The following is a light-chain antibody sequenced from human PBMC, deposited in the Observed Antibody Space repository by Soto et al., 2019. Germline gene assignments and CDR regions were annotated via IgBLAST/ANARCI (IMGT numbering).Light chain of an antibody. V-gene: IGLV2-14*01. J-gene: IGLJ2*01. Sequence: QSALTQPASVSGSPGQSITISCTGTSSDVGGYNYVSWYQHHPGKATKLMIYEVSNRPSGVSNRLSGSESGNTASRTISGLQAEDEADYYCRSYSSSSTPGVVFGGGTKVTVL. CDR2: EVS. CDR1: SSDVGGYNY. CDR3: RSYSSSSTPGVV.